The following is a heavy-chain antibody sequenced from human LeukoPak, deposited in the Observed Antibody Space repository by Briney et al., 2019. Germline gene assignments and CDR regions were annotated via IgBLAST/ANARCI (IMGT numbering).Heavy chain of an antibody. CDR1: GYTFTGHY. CDR2: INPNSGGT. CDR3: ASEVSRPYYYDSSGSDAFDI. J-gene: IGHJ3*02. D-gene: IGHD3-22*01. V-gene: IGHV1-2*02. Sequence: ASVKVSCKASGYTFTGHYMHWVRQAPGQGLEWMGWINPNSGGTNYAQKFQGRVTMTRDTSISTAYMELSRLRSDDTAVYYCASEVSRPYYYDSSGSDAFDIWGQGTMVTVSS.